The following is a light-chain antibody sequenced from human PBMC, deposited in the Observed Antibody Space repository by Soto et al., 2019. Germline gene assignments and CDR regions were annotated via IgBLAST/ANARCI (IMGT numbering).Light chain of an antibody. CDR1: RSDIGVYNY. CDR3: SSYTSSSTRV. V-gene: IGLV2-14*01. CDR2: EVS. Sequence: QSALTQPASVSGSPGQSITISCTGTRSDIGVYNYVSWYQQHPGKAPKLVICEVSNRPSGVSNRFSGSKSGNTASLTISGLQAEDEADYYCSSYTSSSTRVFGTGTKLTVL. J-gene: IGLJ1*01.